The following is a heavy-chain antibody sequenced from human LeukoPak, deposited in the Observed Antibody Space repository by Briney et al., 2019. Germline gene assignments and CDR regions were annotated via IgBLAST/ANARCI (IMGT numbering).Heavy chain of an antibody. D-gene: IGHD2-2*01. J-gene: IGHJ5*02. CDR2: INPNSGGT. V-gene: IGHV1-2*02. Sequence: ASVKVSCKAFGYTFTGYYMHWVRQAPGQGLEWMGWINPNSGGTNYAQKFQGRVTMTRDTSISTAYMELSRLRSDDTAVYYCARDSGGDIVVVPAAVRLTNWFDPWGQGTLVTVSS. CDR3: ARDSGGDIVVVPAAVRLTNWFDP. CDR1: GYTFTGYY.